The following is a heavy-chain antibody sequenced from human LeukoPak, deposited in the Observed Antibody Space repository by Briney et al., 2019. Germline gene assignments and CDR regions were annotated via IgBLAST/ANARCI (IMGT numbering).Heavy chain of an antibody. D-gene: IGHD3-3*01. J-gene: IGHJ4*02. CDR2: IKHDGSEK. CDR1: GFAFSDHY. CDR3: ATDRGWRTSGYYLYYFEY. Sequence: GGSLRLSCVASGFAFSDHYMSWIRQVPGKGLEWVASIKHDGSEKYYVDSVRGRFTISRDNTMNSLYLQMSSLRAEDTAVYYCATDRGWRTSGYYLYYFEYWGQGTLVTYSS. V-gene: IGHV3-7*01.